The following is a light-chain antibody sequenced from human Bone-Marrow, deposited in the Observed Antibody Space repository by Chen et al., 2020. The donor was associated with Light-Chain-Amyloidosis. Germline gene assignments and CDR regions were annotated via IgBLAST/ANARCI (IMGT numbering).Light chain of an antibody. V-gene: IGLV2-14*01. Sequence: QSALTQPASVSGSPGQSITISCTGTSSDVGGDNHVSWYQQHPDKAPKLMIYEVTNRPSWVPYRFSGSKSDNTASLTISGLQTEDEAVYFCSSYTMTNTLGFGSETRVTVL. J-gene: IGLJ1*01. CDR3: SSYTMTNTLG. CDR2: EVT. CDR1: SSDVGGDNH.